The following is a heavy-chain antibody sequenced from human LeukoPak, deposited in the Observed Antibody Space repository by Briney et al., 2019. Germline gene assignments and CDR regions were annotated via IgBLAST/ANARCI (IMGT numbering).Heavy chain of an antibody. CDR2: INAGNGNT. V-gene: IGHV1-3*01. Sequence: ASVKVSCTASGYTFTSYAMHWVRQAPGQRLEWMGWINAGNGNTKYSQKFQGRVTITRDTSASTAYMELSSLRSEDTAVYYCARRAAAAGLFDYWGQGTLVTVSS. CDR1: GYTFTSYA. CDR3: ARRAAAAGLFDY. J-gene: IGHJ4*02. D-gene: IGHD6-13*01.